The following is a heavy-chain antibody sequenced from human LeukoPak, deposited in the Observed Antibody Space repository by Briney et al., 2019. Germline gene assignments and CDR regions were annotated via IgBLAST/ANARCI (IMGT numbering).Heavy chain of an antibody. CDR2: INPSGGST. J-gene: IGHJ5*02. CDR3: ARESTSRYSSSWYDSLGWFDP. Sequence: ASVKVSCKASGYTFTSYYMHWVRQAPGQGLEWMGIINPSGGSTSYAQKFQGRVTMTRDTSISTAYMELSRLRSDDTAVYYCARESTSRYSSSWYDSLGWFDPWGQGTLATVSS. D-gene: IGHD6-13*01. CDR1: GYTFTSYY. V-gene: IGHV1-46*01.